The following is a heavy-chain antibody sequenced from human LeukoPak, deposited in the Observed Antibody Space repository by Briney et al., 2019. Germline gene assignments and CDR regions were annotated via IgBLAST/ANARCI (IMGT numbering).Heavy chain of an antibody. CDR3: ARDRLTGMTTDAFDI. Sequence: PGGSLRLSCVVSGFKFDDHGMSWVRQAPGKGLEWVAAIKWNSDSIGYADSVKGRFTISRDNAKNPLYLQMNNLRAEDTAFYHCARDRLTGMTTDAFDIWGQGTMVTVSS. V-gene: IGHV3-20*01. CDR2: IKWNSDSI. CDR1: GFKFDDHG. J-gene: IGHJ3*02. D-gene: IGHD4-11*01.